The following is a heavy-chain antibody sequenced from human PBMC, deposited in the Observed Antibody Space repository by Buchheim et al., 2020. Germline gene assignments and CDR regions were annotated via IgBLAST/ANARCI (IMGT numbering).Heavy chain of an antibody. V-gene: IGHV3-30-3*01. J-gene: IGHJ1*01. Sequence: QVQLVESGGGVVQPGRSLRLSCAASGFTFSSYAMHWVRQAPGKGLEWVAVISYDGSNKYYADSVKGRFTISRDNSKNTLYLQMNSLRAEDTAVYYCARDFYSSGWYGGEYFQHWGQGTL. CDR3: ARDFYSSGWYGGEYFQH. D-gene: IGHD6-19*01. CDR2: ISYDGSNK. CDR1: GFTFSSYA.